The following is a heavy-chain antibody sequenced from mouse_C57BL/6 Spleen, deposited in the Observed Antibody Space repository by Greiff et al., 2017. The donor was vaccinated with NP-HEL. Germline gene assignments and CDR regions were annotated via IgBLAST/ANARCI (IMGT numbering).Heavy chain of an antibody. J-gene: IGHJ2*01. Sequence: QVQLQQSGAELVRPGASVTLSCKASGYTFTDYEMHWVKQTPVHGLEWIGAIDPETGGTAYNQKFKGKAILTADKSSSTAYMELRSLTSEDSAVYYCTGDGDRVFDYWGQGTTLTVSS. CDR1: GYTFTDYE. V-gene: IGHV1-15*01. CDR2: IDPETGGT. CDR3: TGDGDRVFDY. D-gene: IGHD3-3*01.